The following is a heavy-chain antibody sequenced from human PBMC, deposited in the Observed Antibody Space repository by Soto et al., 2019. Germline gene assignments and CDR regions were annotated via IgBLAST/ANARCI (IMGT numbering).Heavy chain of an antibody. D-gene: IGHD5-12*01. V-gene: IGHV3-66*01. CDR1: GFTVSSNY. CDR2: IYSGGST. J-gene: IGHJ4*02. Sequence: PGGSLRLSCAASGFTVSSNYMSWVRQAPGKGLEWVSVIYSGGSTYYADSVKGRFTISRDNSKNTLYLQMNSLRAEDTAVYYCARGHRRYSGYAPFDYWGQGTLVTVSS. CDR3: ARGHRRYSGYAPFDY.